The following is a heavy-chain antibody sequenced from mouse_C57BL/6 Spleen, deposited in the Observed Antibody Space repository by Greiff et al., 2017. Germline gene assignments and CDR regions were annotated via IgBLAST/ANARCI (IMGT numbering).Heavy chain of an antibody. Sequence: VQLQQSGPELVKPGASVKISCKASGYAFSSSWMNWVKQRPGKGLEWIGRIYPGDGDTNYNGTFKGKATLTADKSSSTAYMQLSSLTSEDSAVYFCARFITTVVARNAMDYWGQGTSVTVSS. CDR1: GYAFSSSW. CDR3: ARFITTVVARNAMDY. J-gene: IGHJ4*01. D-gene: IGHD1-1*01. CDR2: IYPGDGDT. V-gene: IGHV1-82*01.